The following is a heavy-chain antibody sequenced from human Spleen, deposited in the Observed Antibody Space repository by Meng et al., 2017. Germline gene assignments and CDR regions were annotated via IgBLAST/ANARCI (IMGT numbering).Heavy chain of an antibody. D-gene: IGHD1-26*01. CDR3: ARDLRGSYGVEY. V-gene: IGHV7-4-1*02. Sequence: VLSGSELNQPGASGKVSCKASGYTCTSYAMNWVRHAHGQGHEWMGWININTWNPTDAQGFTGRFVFTLHTTVSTAYLQISTLKAEDTAVYYCARDLRGSYGVEYWGQGTLVTVSS. CDR1: GYTCTSYA. J-gene: IGHJ4*02. CDR2: ININTWNP.